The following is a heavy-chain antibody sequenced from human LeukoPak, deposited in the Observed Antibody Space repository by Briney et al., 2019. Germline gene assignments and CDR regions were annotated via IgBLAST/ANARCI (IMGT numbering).Heavy chain of an antibody. J-gene: IGHJ6*02. CDR2: ISYDGSNK. Sequence: GRSLRLPCAASGFTFSSYAMHWVRQAPGKGLEWVAVISYDGSNKYYADSVKGRFTISRDNSKNTLYLQMNSLRAEDTAVYYCASPNNYYGMDVWGQGTTVTVSS. CDR3: ASPNNYYGMDV. CDR1: GFTFSSYA. V-gene: IGHV3-30-3*01.